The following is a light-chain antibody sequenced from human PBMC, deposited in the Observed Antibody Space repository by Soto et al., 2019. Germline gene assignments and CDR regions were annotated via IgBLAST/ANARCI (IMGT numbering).Light chain of an antibody. V-gene: IGKV1-6*02. Sequence: AIQMTQSPYSLSASVGDRVTITCRASQGIGNDLGWYQQKPGKAPKLLIYAATNLQSGVPSRFSGSRSGTDFTLTISSLQPEDFATYYCLQYYNYPLTFGPGTKVDIK. CDR1: QGIGND. J-gene: IGKJ3*01. CDR2: AAT. CDR3: LQYYNYPLT.